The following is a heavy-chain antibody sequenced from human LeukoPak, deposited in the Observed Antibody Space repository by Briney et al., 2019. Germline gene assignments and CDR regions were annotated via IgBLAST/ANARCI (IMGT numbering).Heavy chain of an antibody. CDR2: INHSGST. Sequence: SETLSLTCAVYGGSFSGYYWSRIRQPPGKGLEWIGEINHSGSTNYNPSLKSRVTISVDTSKNQFSLKLSSVTAADTAVYYCAGGPRESYYNWFDPWGQGTLVTVSS. CDR3: AGGPRESYYNWFDP. J-gene: IGHJ5*02. CDR1: GGSFSGYY. D-gene: IGHD3-10*01. V-gene: IGHV4-34*01.